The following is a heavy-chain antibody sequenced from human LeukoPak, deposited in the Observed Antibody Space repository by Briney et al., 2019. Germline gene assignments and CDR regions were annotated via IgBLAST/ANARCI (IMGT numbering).Heavy chain of an antibody. CDR1: GGTFSSYA. Sequence: SVKVSCKASGGTFSSYAISWVRQAPGQVLEWMGRIIPILGIANYAQKFQGRVTITADKSTSTAYMELSSLRSEDTAVYYCARVGDTAHLSQPWPPSYWGQGTLVTVSS. CDR3: ARVGDTAHLSQPWPPSY. V-gene: IGHV1-69*04. D-gene: IGHD5-18*01. J-gene: IGHJ4*02. CDR2: IIPILGIA.